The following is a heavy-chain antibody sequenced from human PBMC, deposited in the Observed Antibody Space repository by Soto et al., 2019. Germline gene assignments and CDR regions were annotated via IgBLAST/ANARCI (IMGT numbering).Heavy chain of an antibody. Sequence: GGSLRLSCAASRFTFSSYAMSWVRQAPGKGREWVSAFSGSGGSTYYAVSVKGRFTISRDNSKNTLYLQMNSLRAEDTAVYYCAKGVYSSSWPRIWGQGTMVTVSS. V-gene: IGHV3-23*01. CDR1: RFTFSSYA. CDR2: FSGSGGST. D-gene: IGHD6-13*01. CDR3: AKGVYSSSWPRI. J-gene: IGHJ3*02.